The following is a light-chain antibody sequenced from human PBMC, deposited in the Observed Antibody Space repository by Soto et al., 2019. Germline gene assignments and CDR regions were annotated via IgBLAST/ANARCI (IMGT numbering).Light chain of an antibody. CDR2: DTS. J-gene: IGKJ5*01. CDR3: QQYNTWRSIT. CDR1: QSISTK. V-gene: IGKV3-15*01. Sequence: EIVMTQSPATLSLSPGDRATLSCWASQSISTKFAWYQHRPGQAPRLLIYDTSTRAAGIPARFSGSGSGTDLTLTISSLQSEDFAVYYCQQYNTWRSITFGQGTRLETK.